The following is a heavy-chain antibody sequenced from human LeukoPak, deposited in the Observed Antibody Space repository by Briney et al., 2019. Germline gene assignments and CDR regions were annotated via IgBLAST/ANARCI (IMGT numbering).Heavy chain of an antibody. CDR2: ISHSGST. V-gene: IGHV4-34*01. CDR1: GGSFSGYY. CDR3: ARGPRYFGWFDP. Sequence: PSETLSLTCAVYGGSFSGYYWSWIRQPPGKGLEWIGEISHSGSTNYNPSLKSRVTISVDTSKNQFSLKLSSVTAADTAVYYCARGPRYFGWFDPWGQGTLVTVSS. J-gene: IGHJ5*02. D-gene: IGHD3-9*01.